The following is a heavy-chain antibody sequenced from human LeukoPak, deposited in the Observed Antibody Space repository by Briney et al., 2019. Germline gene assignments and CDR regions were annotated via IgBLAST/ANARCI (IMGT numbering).Heavy chain of an antibody. D-gene: IGHD6-13*01. CDR2: IYYSGST. J-gene: IGHJ4*02. V-gene: IGHV4-59*01. Sequence: SETLSLTCTVSGGSISSYYWSWIRQPPGKGLEWIGYIYYSGSTNYNPSLKSRVTISVDTSKNQFSLKLSSVTAADTAVYYCARSAAGSFDYWGQGTLVTVSS. CDR3: ARSAAGSFDY. CDR1: GGSISSYY.